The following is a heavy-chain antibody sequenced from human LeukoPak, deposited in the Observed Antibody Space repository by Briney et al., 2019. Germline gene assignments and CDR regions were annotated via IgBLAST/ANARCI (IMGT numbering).Heavy chain of an antibody. CDR2: INPNSGGT. V-gene: IGHV1-2*06. CDR3: ARDTRNYFDY. J-gene: IGHJ4*02. CDR1: GYTFTGYY. Sequence: ASVKVSCKASGYTFTGYYMHWVRQAPGQGLEWMGRINPNSGGTNYAQKFQGRVTMTRDTSINTAYMELNRLRSDDTAAYYCARDTRNYFDYWGQGTLVTVSS.